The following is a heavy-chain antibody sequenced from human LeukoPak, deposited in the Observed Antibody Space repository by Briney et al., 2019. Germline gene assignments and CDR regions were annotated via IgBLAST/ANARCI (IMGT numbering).Heavy chain of an antibody. D-gene: IGHD4-17*01. V-gene: IGHV3-30*18. CDR2: ISYDGSNK. Sequence: PGGSLRLSCAASGFTFSSYGMHWVRQAPGMGLEWVAVISYDGSNKYYADSVKGRFTISRDNSKNTLYLQMNSLRAEDTAVYYCAKVWTTVIPFDYWGQGTLVTVSS. CDR3: AKVWTTVIPFDY. J-gene: IGHJ4*02. CDR1: GFTFSSYG.